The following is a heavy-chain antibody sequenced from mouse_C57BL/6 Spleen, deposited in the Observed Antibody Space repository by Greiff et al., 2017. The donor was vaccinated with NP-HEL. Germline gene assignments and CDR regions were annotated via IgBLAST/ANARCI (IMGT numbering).Heavy chain of an antibody. V-gene: IGHV5-17*01. J-gene: IGHJ3*01. CDR1: GFTFSDYG. CDR3: ATLTVAY. D-gene: IGHD4-1*01. CDR2: ISSCSSTI. Sequence: EVKLVESGGGLVKPGGSLKLSCAASGFTFSDYGMHWVRQAPEKGLEWVAYISSCSSTIYYADTVKGRFTISSDTAKNTLFLQMTSLRCEDTAMEYCATLTVAYWGQGTLVTVSA.